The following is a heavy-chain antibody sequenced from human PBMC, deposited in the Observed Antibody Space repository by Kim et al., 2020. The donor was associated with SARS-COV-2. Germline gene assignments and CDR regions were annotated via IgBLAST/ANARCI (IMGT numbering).Heavy chain of an antibody. Sequence: SVKVSCKSSGGSFKSYAFTWVRQAPGRGLEWVGGIIPIFDATHYARKFQGRVTITADERTSTAYMELRGLRSDDSATYYCARGSYGSASRGLDHYYYY. D-gene: IGHD3-10*01. CDR3: ARGSYGSASRGLDHYYYY. CDR2: IIPIFDAT. CDR1: GGSFKSYA. J-gene: IGHJ6*01. V-gene: IGHV1-69*13.